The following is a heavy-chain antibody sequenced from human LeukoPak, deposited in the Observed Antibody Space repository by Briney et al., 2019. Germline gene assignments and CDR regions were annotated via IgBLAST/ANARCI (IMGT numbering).Heavy chain of an antibody. CDR2: IGSDGDGT. V-gene: IGHV3-64D*06. CDR1: GFPFSTLG. D-gene: IGHD1-14*01. CDR3: VSPVFINF. J-gene: IGHJ4*01. Sequence: PGGSLGLSCSASGFPFSTLGMHWVRQAPGKGLEHVSTIGSDGDGTYYADSVKDRFVISRDNSKNAVYLQMSSLRPEDTAVYYCVSPVFINFWGQGTLVTVSS.